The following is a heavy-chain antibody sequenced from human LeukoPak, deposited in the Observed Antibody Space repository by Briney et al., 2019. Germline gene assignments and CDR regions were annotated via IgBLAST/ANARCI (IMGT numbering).Heavy chain of an antibody. CDR1: GFTFRSYW. CDR3: ARVYLVTHPSDF. J-gene: IGHJ4*02. Sequence: GGSLRLSCAASGFTFRSYWMHWVRQAPGEGLMWVSCINTDGSSTNYADSVKGRFTISRDNAKNTLYLQMNSLRAEDTAMYYCARVYLVTHPSDFWGQGTLVTVSS. V-gene: IGHV3-74*01. D-gene: IGHD3-9*01. CDR2: INTDGSST.